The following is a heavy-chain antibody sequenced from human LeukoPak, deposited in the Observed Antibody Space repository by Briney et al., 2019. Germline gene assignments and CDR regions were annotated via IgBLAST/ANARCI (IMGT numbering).Heavy chain of an antibody. CDR2: IRYDGSNK. V-gene: IGHV3-30*02. CDR1: GFTFSSYG. Sequence: GGSLRLSCAASGFTFSSYGMHWVRQAPGKGLEWVAFIRYDGSNKYYADSAKGRFTISRDNSKNTLYLQMNSLRAEDTAVYYCAKVMGSSGWSSYWGQGTLVTVSS. J-gene: IGHJ4*02. D-gene: IGHD6-19*01. CDR3: AKVMGSSGWSSY.